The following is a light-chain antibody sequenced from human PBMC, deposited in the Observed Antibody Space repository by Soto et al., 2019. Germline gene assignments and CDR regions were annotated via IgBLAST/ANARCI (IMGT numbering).Light chain of an antibody. CDR3: QRDGSSHLIT. V-gene: IGKV3-20*01. Sequence: EIVLTQSPCTLSLSPGERATLSFRASQTVSTTYLAWYQQKPGQAPRLLISDVSNRATGIPARFSGSGSGTDFTLTISRLEPEDFAVYFCQRDGSSHLITFGQGTRLEIK. J-gene: IGKJ5*01. CDR1: QTVSTTY. CDR2: DVS.